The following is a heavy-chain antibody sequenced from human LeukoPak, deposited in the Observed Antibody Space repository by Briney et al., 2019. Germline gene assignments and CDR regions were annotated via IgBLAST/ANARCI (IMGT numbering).Heavy chain of an antibody. CDR1: GYTFTTYW. Sequence: GESLKISSKGSGYTFTTYWIGWLRQIPGEGLEGMGIIYPGDSDPRYSPSFQGQVTISADKSISTAYLQWSSLKASDTAMYYCARHGVGSSWFGFDYWGQGTLVTVSS. CDR3: ARHGVGSSWFGFDY. CDR2: IYPGDSDP. D-gene: IGHD6-13*01. J-gene: IGHJ4*02. V-gene: IGHV5-51*01.